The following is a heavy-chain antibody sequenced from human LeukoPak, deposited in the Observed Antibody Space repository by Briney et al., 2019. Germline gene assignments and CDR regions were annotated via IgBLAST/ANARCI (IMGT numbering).Heavy chain of an antibody. Sequence: PGGSLRLSCAASGFTFSSYWMHWVRQAPGKGLVWVSRINSDGSSTSYADSERGRFTISRDNAKNSLYLQMNSLRADDTAVYYCARVGIGITMIVVPDRWGQGTLVTVSS. CDR3: ARVGIGITMIVVPDR. CDR2: INSDGSST. J-gene: IGHJ5*02. V-gene: IGHV3-74*01. CDR1: GFTFSSYW. D-gene: IGHD3-22*01.